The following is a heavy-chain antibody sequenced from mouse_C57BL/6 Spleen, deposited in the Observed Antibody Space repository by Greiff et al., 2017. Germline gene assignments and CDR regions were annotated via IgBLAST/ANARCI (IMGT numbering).Heavy chain of an antibody. Sequence: EVKLQQSGPELVKPGASVKISCKASGYSFTGYYMNWVKQSPEKSLEWIGEINPSTGGTTYNQKFKAKATLTVDKSSSTAYMQLKSLTSEDSAVYYCAREEGSGFAYWGQGTLVTVSA. J-gene: IGHJ3*01. D-gene: IGHD3-2*02. CDR1: GYSFTGYY. CDR2: INPSTGGT. V-gene: IGHV1-42*01. CDR3: AREEGSGFAY.